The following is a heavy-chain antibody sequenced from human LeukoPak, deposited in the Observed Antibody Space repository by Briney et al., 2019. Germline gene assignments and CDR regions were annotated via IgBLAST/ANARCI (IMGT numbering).Heavy chain of an antibody. D-gene: IGHD6-13*01. CDR3: ARQIASAGTAGFDF. V-gene: IGHV4-4*07. J-gene: IGHJ4*02. CDR1: GGSISSYY. Sequence: SETLSLTCTVPGGSISSYYWSWIRQPAGKGLEWIGRIYSTGSTNYNPSLKSRVTMSVDTSENQFSLRLRSVTAADTAVYYCARQIASAGTAGFDFWGQGALVTVSS. CDR2: IYSTGST.